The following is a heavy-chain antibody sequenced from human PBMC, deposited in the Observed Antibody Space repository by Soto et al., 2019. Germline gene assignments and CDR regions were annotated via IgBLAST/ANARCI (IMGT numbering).Heavy chain of an antibody. Sequence: EVQLVESGGGLVQPGGSLRLSCAASGVTVSSNYMSWVRQAPGKGLEWVSVIYGGGSRYYADSMKGRFTISRDNSKNTLYLQMNSLRAEDTAVYDCARHGYNYGGGYFDYWGQGTLVTVSS. CDR3: ARHGYNYGGGYFDY. V-gene: IGHV3-66*04. CDR1: GVTVSSNY. J-gene: IGHJ4*02. CDR2: IYGGGSR. D-gene: IGHD5-18*01.